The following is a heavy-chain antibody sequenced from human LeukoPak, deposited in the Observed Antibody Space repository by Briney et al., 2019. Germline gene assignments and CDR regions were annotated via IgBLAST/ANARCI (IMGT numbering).Heavy chain of an antibody. J-gene: IGHJ4*02. CDR3: ARHYSGRYWLD. CDR2: IYHSGST. CDR1: GGSISSGGYY. Sequence: SQTLSLTCTVSGGSISSGGYYWSWIRQPPGKGLEWIGYIYHSGSTYYNPSLKSRVTISVDRSKNQFSLKLSSVTAADTAVYYCARHYSGRYWLDWGQGTLVIVSS. D-gene: IGHD1-26*01. V-gene: IGHV4-30-2*01.